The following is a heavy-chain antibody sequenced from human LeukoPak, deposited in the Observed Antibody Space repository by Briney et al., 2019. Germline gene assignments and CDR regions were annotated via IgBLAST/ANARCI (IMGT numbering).Heavy chain of an antibody. V-gene: IGHV3-30-3*01. CDR2: ISVDGSNK. D-gene: IGHD3-10*01. CDR3: ARHKGASLFRGIIFDY. CDR1: GFTFSSYA. Sequence: GRSLRLSCAASGFTFSSYAMHWVRQAPGKGLERVAVISVDGSNKYYADSVKGRFTISRDNSKNTLYLQMDSLKADDTTVYYCARHKGASLFRGIIFDYWGQGTLVTVSS. J-gene: IGHJ4*02.